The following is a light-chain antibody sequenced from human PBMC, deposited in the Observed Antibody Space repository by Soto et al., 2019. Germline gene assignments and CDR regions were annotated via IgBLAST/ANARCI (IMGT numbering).Light chain of an antibody. V-gene: IGKV1-6*01. CDR1: QGIRND. Sequence: AIQMTQSPSSLSASVGDRVTITCRASQGIRNDLGWYQQRPGKAPKLLSYAASSLQSGVPSRFSGSGSGTDFTLTISSLQPEDFATYYCLQDYNYPRTFGQGTKVEIK. J-gene: IGKJ1*01. CDR3: LQDYNYPRT. CDR2: AAS.